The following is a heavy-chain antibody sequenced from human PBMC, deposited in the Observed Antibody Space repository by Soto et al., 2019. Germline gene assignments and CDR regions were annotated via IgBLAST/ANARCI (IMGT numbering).Heavy chain of an antibody. Sequence: GASVKVSCKVSGYTLTELSMHWVRQAPGKGLEWMGGFDPEDGETIYAQKFQGRVTMTEDTSTDTAYMELSSLRSEDTAVYYCAGITIFGVVIPPFTLCIWGQGTMVTVSS. V-gene: IGHV1-24*01. J-gene: IGHJ3*02. CDR2: FDPEDGET. CDR1: GYTLTELS. CDR3: AGITIFGVVIPPFTLCI. D-gene: IGHD3-3*01.